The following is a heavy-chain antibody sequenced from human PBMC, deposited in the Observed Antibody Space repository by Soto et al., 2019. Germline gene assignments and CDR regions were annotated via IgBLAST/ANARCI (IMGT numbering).Heavy chain of an antibody. CDR3: ARLVYYYDSSGYSALN. D-gene: IGHD3-22*01. J-gene: IGHJ4*02. CDR1: GGSISSSSYY. CDR2: IYYSGST. V-gene: IGHV4-39*01. Sequence: SETLSLTCTVSGGSISSSSYYWGWIRQPPGKGLEWIGSIYYSGSTYYNPSLKSRVTISVDTSKNQFSLKLSSVTAADTAVYYCARLVYYYDSSGYSALNWGQGTLVTVS.